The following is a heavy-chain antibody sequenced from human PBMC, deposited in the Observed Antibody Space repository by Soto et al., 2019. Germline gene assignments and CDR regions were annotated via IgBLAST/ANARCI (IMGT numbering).Heavy chain of an antibody. J-gene: IGHJ3*02. V-gene: IGHV4-39*07. CDR3: ASGHNWGGSAFDI. D-gene: IGHD3-16*01. CDR1: GGSISSSSYY. Sequence: PSETLSLTCTVSGGSISSSSYYWGWIRQPPGKGLEWIGSIYYSGSTYYNPSLKSRVTISLDTSNNQFFLRLSSVTAADTAVYYCASGHNWGGSAFDIWGQGTMVTVS. CDR2: IYYSGST.